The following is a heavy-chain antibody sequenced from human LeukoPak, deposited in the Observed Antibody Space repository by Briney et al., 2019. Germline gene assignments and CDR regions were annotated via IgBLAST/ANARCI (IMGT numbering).Heavy chain of an antibody. D-gene: IGHD4-23*01. CDR2: ISFDGNNK. J-gene: IGHJ4*02. Sequence: GGSLRLSCAASGFTFSSYSMHWVRQAPGKGLEWVAVISFDGNNKYYADSVKGRFTISRDNSKNTLYLQMNSLRTEGTSVYYCARRTDYGGKRPFDYWGQGTLVTVSS. CDR1: GFTFSSYS. CDR3: ARRTDYGGKRPFDY. V-gene: IGHV3-30-3*01.